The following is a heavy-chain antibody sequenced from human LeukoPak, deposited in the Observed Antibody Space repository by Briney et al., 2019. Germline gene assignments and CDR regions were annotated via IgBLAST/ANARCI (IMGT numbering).Heavy chain of an antibody. CDR2: ISASSGKT. V-gene: IGHV1-18*01. CDR1: GYTFSSHG. D-gene: IGHD2-2*01. J-gene: IGHJ3*02. Sequence: GASVRVSCKTSGYTFSSHGITWVRQAPGQGLEWMGWISASSGKTNIAQKFQARVTMTTETSTSTAHMDLRSLRSDDTAVYYCARANCGRTSCYFDIWGQGTMVTVSS. CDR3: ARANCGRTSCYFDI.